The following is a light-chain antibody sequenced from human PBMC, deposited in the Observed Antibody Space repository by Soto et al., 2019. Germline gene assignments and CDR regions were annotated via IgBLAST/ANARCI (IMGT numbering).Light chain of an antibody. V-gene: IGKV3-11*01. Sequence: VLTQSPGTLSLSPGERATLSCRASQSLTNSFIAWYQQKPGQAPRLLTYATSNRATGIPARFSGSGSGTDFTLTISSLEPEDFAVYYCQQRSSWPFTFGPGTKVDIK. CDR3: QQRSSWPFT. CDR2: ATS. CDR1: QSLTNSF. J-gene: IGKJ3*01.